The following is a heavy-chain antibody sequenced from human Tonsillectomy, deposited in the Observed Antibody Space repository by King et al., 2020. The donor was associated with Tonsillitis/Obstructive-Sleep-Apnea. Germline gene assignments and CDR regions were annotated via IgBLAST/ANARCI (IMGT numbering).Heavy chain of an antibody. CDR1: GGSISSYY. J-gene: IGHJ5*02. Sequence: QLQESGPGLVKPSETLSLTCTVSGGSISSYYWNWIRQPPGKGLEWIGYIYYSGSTNYNPSLKSRVTISVDTSKNQFSLKLSSVTAADAAVYYCAGEGVGATWGIWFDPWGQGTLVTVSS. V-gene: IGHV4-59*01. CDR3: AGEGVGATWGIWFDP. D-gene: IGHD1-26*01. CDR2: IYYSGST.